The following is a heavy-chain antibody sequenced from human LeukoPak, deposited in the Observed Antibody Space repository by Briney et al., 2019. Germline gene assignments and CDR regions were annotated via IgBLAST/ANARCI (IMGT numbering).Heavy chain of an antibody. D-gene: IGHD1-1*01. CDR1: GFTFSTYA. Sequence: GGSLRLSCAASGFTFSTYAMSWVRQAPGKGLEWVSAISGSGGSTYYADSVKGRFTISRDNSKNTLYLQMNSLRAEDTAVYYCAKVRSGWNDGSFDYWGQGTLVTVSS. V-gene: IGHV3-23*01. CDR2: ISGSGGST. CDR3: AKVRSGWNDGSFDY. J-gene: IGHJ4*02.